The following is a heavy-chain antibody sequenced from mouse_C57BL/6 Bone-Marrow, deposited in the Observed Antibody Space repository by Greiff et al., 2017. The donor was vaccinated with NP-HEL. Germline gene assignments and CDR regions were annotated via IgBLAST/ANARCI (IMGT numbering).Heavy chain of an antibody. CDR3: ARCGYFLYAMDY. Sequence: LVESGPELVKPGASVKISCKASGYAFSSSWMNWVKQRPGKGLEWIGRIYPGDGDTNYNGKFKGKATLTADKSSSTAYMQLSSLTSEDSAVYFCARCGYFLYAMDYWGQGTSVTVSS. CDR1: GYAFSSSW. J-gene: IGHJ4*01. CDR2: IYPGDGDT. V-gene: IGHV1-82*01. D-gene: IGHD2-3*01.